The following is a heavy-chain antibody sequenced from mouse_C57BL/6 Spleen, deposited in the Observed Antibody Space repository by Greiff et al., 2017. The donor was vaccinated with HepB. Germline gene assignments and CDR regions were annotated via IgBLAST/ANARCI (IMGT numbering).Heavy chain of an antibody. CDR3: ARRGVVASYWYFDV. V-gene: IGHV1-47*01. J-gene: IGHJ1*03. D-gene: IGHD1-1*01. Sequence: VKLMESGAELVKPGASVKMSCKASGYTFTTYPIEWMKQNHGKSLEWIGNFHPYNDDTKYNEKFKGKATLTVEKSSSTVYLELSRLTSDDSAVYYCARRGVVASYWYFDVWGTGTTVTVSS. CDR2: FHPYNDDT. CDR1: GYTFTTYP.